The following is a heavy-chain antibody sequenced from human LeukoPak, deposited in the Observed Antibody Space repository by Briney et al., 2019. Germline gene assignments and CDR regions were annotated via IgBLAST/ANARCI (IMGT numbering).Heavy chain of an antibody. V-gene: IGHV1-2*02. CDR2: INPNSGGT. D-gene: IGHD6-13*01. CDR3: ARGSHSSSWYGGRWFDP. Sequence: ASVKVSCKASGYTFTGYYMHWVRQAPGQGLEWMGWINPNSGGTNYAQKFQGRVTMTRDTSISTAYMELNNLRSDDTAVYYCARGSHSSSWYGGRWFDPWGQGTLVTVSS. J-gene: IGHJ5*02. CDR1: GYTFTGYY.